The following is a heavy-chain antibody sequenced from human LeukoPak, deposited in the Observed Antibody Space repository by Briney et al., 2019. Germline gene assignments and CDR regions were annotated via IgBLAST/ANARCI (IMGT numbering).Heavy chain of an antibody. V-gene: IGHV3-30*02. CDR3: AKDKAFLAGYFDY. Sequence: GGSLRLSCAASGFTFSRHGMHWVRQAPGRGLEWVAFIRYDASDKYYADSVKGRFTISRDNSKNTLYLQMNSLRPEDTAVYYCAKDKAFLAGYFDYWGQGNLVTVSS. CDR1: GFTFSRHG. CDR2: IRYDASDK. J-gene: IGHJ4*02.